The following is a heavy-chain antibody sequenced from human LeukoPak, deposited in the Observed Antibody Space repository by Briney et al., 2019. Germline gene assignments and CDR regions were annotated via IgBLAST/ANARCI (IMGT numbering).Heavy chain of an antibody. CDR3: ARHGPDDSSGYYIWFDP. D-gene: IGHD3-22*01. Sequence: PSETLSLTCTVSGYSISSGYYWGWIRQPPGKGLEWIGSIYYSGSTYYNPSLKGRVTISVDTSKNQFSLKLSSVTAADTAVYYCARHGPDDSSGYYIWFDPWGQGTLVTVSS. J-gene: IGHJ5*02. CDR2: IYYSGST. CDR1: GYSISSGYY. V-gene: IGHV4-38-2*02.